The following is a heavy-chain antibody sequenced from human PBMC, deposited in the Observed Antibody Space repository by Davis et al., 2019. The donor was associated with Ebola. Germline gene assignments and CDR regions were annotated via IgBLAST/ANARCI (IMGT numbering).Heavy chain of an antibody. CDR2: ISAYNGNT. D-gene: IGHD1-26*01. CDR1: GYTFRNSA. CDR3: ASHSGNYGYGYFDS. V-gene: IGHV1-18*01. Sequence: ASVKVSCKASGYTFRNSAISWVRQAPGQGLEWMGWISAYNGNTNYAQILQGRVTMTTDTSTGTAYMELRSLRSDDTAVYYCASHSGNYGYGYFDSWGQGTLVTVSS. J-gene: IGHJ4*02.